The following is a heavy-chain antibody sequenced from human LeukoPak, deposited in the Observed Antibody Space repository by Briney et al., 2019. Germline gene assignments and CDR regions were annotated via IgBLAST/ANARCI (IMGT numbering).Heavy chain of an antibody. V-gene: IGHV3-7*01. CDR3: ARDLYYDFWSGYYQYYYGMDV. Sequence: GGSLRLSCAASGFTFSSYWMSWVRQAPGKGLEWVANIKQDGSEKYYVDSVKGRFTISRDNAKNSLYLQMNRLRAEDTAVYYCARDLYYDFWSGYYQYYYGMDVWGQGTTVTVSS. CDR2: IKQDGSEK. D-gene: IGHD3-3*01. CDR1: GFTFSSYW. J-gene: IGHJ6*02.